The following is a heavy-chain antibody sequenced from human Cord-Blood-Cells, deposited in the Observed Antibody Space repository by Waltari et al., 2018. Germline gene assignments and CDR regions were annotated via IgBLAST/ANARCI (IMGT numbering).Heavy chain of an antibody. D-gene: IGHD2-2*01. Sequence: GQLQESGPGRVKPSQTLSLTCTVSGGPLSSGVYYWGGIGQPPGKGLEWIGYIYYSGSTYYNPSLKSRVTISVDTSKNQFSLKLSSVTAADTAVYYCARGLGYCSSTSCYYNWFDPWGQGTLVTVSS. V-gene: IGHV4-30-4*01. CDR3: ARGLGYCSSTSCYYNWFDP. J-gene: IGHJ5*02. CDR2: IYYSGST. CDR1: GGPLSSGVYY.